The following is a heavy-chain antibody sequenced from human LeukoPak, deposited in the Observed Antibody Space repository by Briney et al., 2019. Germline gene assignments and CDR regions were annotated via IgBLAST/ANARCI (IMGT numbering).Heavy chain of an antibody. CDR2: TKSYSDGGAI. J-gene: IGHJ6*02. CDR3: ATVPPVSIGLYSYYGMDV. Sequence: PGGSLRLSCAVSGFTFSDAWIHWVRQAPGKGLEWVGRTKSYSDGGAIDYAAPVKGRFIISRDDSRNTVYLQMNSLKTDDTGVYFCATVPPVSIGLYSYYGMDVWGQGTTVTVSS. D-gene: IGHD3-16*01. V-gene: IGHV3-15*07. CDR1: GFTFSDAW.